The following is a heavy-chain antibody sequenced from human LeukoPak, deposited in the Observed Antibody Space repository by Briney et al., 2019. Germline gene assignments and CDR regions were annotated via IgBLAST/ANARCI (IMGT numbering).Heavy chain of an antibody. CDR3: ARWLNGAAATLYEVRGYYYYMDV. J-gene: IGHJ6*03. CDR1: GGSISSGSYY. D-gene: IGHD2-15*01. Sequence: PSQTLSLTCTVSGGSISSGSYYWTWIRQPAGKGLEWIGRIYTSGSTNYSPSLKSRVTISVDTSKNQFSLKLSSVTAADTAVYYCARWLNGAAATLYEVRGYYYYMDVWGKGTTVTVSS. V-gene: IGHV4-61*02. CDR2: IYTSGST.